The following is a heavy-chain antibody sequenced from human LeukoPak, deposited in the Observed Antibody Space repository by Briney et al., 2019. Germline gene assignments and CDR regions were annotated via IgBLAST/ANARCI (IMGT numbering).Heavy chain of an antibody. J-gene: IGHJ4*02. Sequence: SVKVSCKASGGTFSSYAISWVRQAPGQGLEWMGRIIPILGIANYAQKFQGRVTITADKSTSTAYMELSSLRSEDTAVYYCARVRYDMLPGYYLHYYDYWGQGTLVTVSS. CDR1: GGTFSSYA. CDR3: ARVRYDMLPGYYLHYYDY. D-gene: IGHD3-9*01. CDR2: IIPILGIA. V-gene: IGHV1-69*04.